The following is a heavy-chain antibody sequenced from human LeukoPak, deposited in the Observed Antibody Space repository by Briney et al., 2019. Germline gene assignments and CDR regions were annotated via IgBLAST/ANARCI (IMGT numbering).Heavy chain of an antibody. J-gene: IGHJ4*02. CDR3: ARKAGYSSSFSFDY. CDR2: IYSGGST. CDR1: GFTVSSNY. V-gene: IGHV3-66*02. Sequence: GGSLRLSCAASGFTVSSNYMSWVRQAPGKGLEWVSVIYSGGSTYYADSVKGRFTISRDNSKNTLYLQMNSLRAEDTAVYYCARKAGYSSSFSFDYWGQVTLVTVS. D-gene: IGHD6-6*01.